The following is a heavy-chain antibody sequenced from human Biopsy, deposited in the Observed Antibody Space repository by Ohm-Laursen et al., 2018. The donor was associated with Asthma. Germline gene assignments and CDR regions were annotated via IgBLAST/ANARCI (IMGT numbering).Heavy chain of an antibody. D-gene: IGHD6-6*01. Sequence: SDTLSLTCFVSGDAMSTSGSYWGWIRQSPGKGLEWIGSIYYSGRTYYNPSLESRVTISADTSKNHFSLKVTSVTAADTAVYYCARAVSSSSYWYFDLWGRGGLVTVSS. CDR1: GDAMSTSGSY. CDR2: IYYSGRT. CDR3: ARAVSSSSYWYFDL. V-gene: IGHV4-39*02. J-gene: IGHJ2*01.